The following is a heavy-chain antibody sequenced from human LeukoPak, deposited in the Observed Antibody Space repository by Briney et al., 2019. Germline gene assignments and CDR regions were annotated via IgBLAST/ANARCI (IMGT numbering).Heavy chain of an antibody. CDR3: ARESPLVGDLDY. V-gene: IGHV4-39*07. J-gene: IGHJ4*02. D-gene: IGHD3-10*01. Sequence: SETLSLTCTVSGGSISSSSYYWGWIRQPPGKGLEWIGSIYYSGSTYYNLSLKSRVTISVDTSKNQFSLKLSSVTAADTAVYYCARESPLVGDLDYWGQGTLVTVSS. CDR2: IYYSGST. CDR1: GGSISSSSYY.